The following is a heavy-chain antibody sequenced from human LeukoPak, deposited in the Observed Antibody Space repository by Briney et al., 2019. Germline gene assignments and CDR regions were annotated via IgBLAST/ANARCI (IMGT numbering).Heavy chain of an antibody. Sequence: WGSLRLSCAATGLMVTSNHMAWVRQAPGKGLEWVSDIFTGGITNYNDSVRGRFTIFIDTSKNTLSLKMSTLRVEDTARYYFSGDHAPAGGGLDYWGHGTQVTVSS. D-gene: IGHD6-13*01. CDR3: SGDHAPAGGGLDY. J-gene: IGHJ4*01. V-gene: IGHV3-53*01. CDR1: GLMVTSNH. CDR2: IFTGGIT.